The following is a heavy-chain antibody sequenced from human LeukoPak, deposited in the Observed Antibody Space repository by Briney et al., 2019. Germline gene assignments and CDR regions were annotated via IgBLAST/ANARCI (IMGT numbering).Heavy chain of an antibody. CDR3: ARDWVVVAAIPRGFDY. CDR1: GYTFTSYG. CDR2: ISAYNGNT. V-gene: IGHV1-18*01. J-gene: IGHJ4*02. Sequence: ASVKVSCKASGYTFTSYGISWVRQAPGQGLEWMGWISAYNGNTNYAQKLQGRVTMTTDTSTSTAYMELRSLRSDDTAVYYCARDWVVVAAIPRGFDYWGQGTLVTVSS. D-gene: IGHD2-15*01.